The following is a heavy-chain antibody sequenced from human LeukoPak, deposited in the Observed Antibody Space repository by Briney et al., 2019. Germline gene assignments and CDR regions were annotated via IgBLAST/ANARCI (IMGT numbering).Heavy chain of an antibody. Sequence: KTSETLSLTCTVSGGSISSYYWSWIRQPPGGGLEWIGYIYYSGNTNYNPSLKSRVTLSVDTSKDQFSLKLSSVTAADTAVYYCARGGGPRYFDYWGQGTLVTVSS. D-gene: IGHD3-3*01. CDR3: ARGGGPRYFDY. CDR2: IYYSGNT. CDR1: GGSISSYY. V-gene: IGHV4-59*01. J-gene: IGHJ4*02.